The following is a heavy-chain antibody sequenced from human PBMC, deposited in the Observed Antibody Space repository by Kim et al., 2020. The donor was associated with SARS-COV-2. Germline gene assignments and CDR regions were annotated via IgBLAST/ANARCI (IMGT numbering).Heavy chain of an antibody. CDR3: ARHRGSGSSAIDY. CDR2: IYYSGST. Sequence: SETLSLTCTVSGGSITSYYWSWIRQPPGKGLEWIGNIYYSGSTNYNPSLKSRVTISVDTSKNQFSLKLTSVTAADTAVYYCARHRGSGSSAIDYWGQGTLVTVSS. J-gene: IGHJ4*02. V-gene: IGHV4-59*08. CDR1: GGSITSYY. D-gene: IGHD6-6*01.